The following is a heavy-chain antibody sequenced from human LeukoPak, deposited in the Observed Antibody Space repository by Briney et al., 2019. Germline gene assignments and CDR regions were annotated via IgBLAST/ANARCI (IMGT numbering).Heavy chain of an antibody. CDR1: GFTFSSYA. V-gene: IGHV3-23*01. CDR2: ISGSGGST. J-gene: IGHJ4*02. Sequence: GGSLRLSCAASGFTFSSYAMTWVRQAPGKGLEWVSVISGSGGSTYYADSVKGRFTISRDNSKNTLYLQMNSLRADDTAVHYCAKSGYNRFDYWGQGTLVTVSS. CDR3: AKSGYNRFDY. D-gene: IGHD5-24*01.